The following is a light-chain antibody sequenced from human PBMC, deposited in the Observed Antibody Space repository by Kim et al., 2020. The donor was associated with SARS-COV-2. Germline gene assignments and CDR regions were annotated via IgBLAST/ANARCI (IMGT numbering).Light chain of an antibody. CDR2: GAS. CDR3: QQYGSSPL. Sequence: EIVLTQSPGTLSLSPGERATLSCRASQSASDSYLAWYQQKPGQAPRLLIYGASTRATGIPDRFSGSGSGTDFTLTISRLEPEDVAIYYCQQYGSSPLFGQGTKLEI. J-gene: IGKJ2*01. V-gene: IGKV3-20*01. CDR1: QSASDSY.